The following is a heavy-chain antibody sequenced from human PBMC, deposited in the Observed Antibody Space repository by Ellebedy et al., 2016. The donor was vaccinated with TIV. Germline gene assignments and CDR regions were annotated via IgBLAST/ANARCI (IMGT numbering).Heavy chain of an antibody. D-gene: IGHD3-22*01. CDR3: AEGRNYYDSRPYCGY. CDR2: INSAGSTT. Sequence: PGGSLRLSCAASGFTFSRYWMHWVRQVPGKGLVWVSRINSAGSTTNYADSVKGRFTISRDNAKNTLYLQMNSLRAEDTAVYYCAEGRNYYDSRPYCGYWGQGTLVTVPS. V-gene: IGHV3-74*01. J-gene: IGHJ4*02. CDR1: GFTFSRYW.